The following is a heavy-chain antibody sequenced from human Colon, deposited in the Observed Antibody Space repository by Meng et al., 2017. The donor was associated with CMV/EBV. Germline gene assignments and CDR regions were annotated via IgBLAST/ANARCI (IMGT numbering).Heavy chain of an antibody. CDR2: ISGSGAKT. V-gene: IGHV3-23*01. D-gene: IGHD2/OR15-2a*01. CDR1: GVTFSDYA. CDR3: ARDQGYFDARGGFYFDY. Sequence: GEALKISCVAAGVTFSDYAMSWVRQAPGKGLEWGASISGSGAKTDVAESAKGRFSVSRDNSKNMLYLHMNGLRADDTAVYYCARDQGYFDARGGFYFDYWGQGSLVTVSS. J-gene: IGHJ4*02.